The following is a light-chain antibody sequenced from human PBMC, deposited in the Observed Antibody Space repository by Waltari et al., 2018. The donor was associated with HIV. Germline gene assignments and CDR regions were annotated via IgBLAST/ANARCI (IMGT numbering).Light chain of an antibody. Sequence: QSALTQPASVSGSPGPSITISCPGTSSDGGGYNYVSWYQQHPGKAPKLMIYEVSNRPSGVSNRFSGSKSGNTASLTISGLQAEDEADYYCSSYTSSSTLEVFGTGTKVTVL. CDR3: SSYTSSSTLEV. CDR2: EVS. CDR1: SSDGGGYNY. J-gene: IGLJ1*01. V-gene: IGLV2-14*01.